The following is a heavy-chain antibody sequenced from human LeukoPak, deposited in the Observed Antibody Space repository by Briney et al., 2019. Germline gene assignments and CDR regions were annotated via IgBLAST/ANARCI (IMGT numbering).Heavy chain of an antibody. CDR1: GFIVSTDY. CDR2: IYSGGNT. J-gene: IGHJ3*02. Sequence: GGSLRLSCATSGFIVSTDYMSWVRQGPGRGLEWVSVIYSGGNTYYADSVKGRFTISRDNSKNTLYLQMNSLKDEDTAVYYCARAYSDSSGYYPHAFHIWGQGTMVTVSS. CDR3: ARAYSDSSGYYPHAFHI. V-gene: IGHV3-53*01. D-gene: IGHD3-22*01.